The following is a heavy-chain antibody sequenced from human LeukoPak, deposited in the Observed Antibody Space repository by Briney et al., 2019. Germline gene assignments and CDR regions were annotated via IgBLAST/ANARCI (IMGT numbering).Heavy chain of an antibody. CDR3: ARHRFASPLDS. V-gene: IGHV4-59*08. D-gene: IGHD2-21*01. Sequence: SETLSLTRTVSGVSRSSSYWSWIRAPPGKGLGWVGYIFYTGDSNHNPSFKSRVSISLDTSKDQISLKLSSVTAADTAVYYCARHRFASPLDSWGQGTLVTVSS. J-gene: IGHJ4*02. CDR2: IFYTGDS. CDR1: GVSRSSSY.